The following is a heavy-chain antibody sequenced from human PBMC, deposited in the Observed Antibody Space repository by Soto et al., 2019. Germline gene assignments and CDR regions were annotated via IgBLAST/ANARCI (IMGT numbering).Heavy chain of an antibody. V-gene: IGHV4-39*07. J-gene: IGHJ4*02. CDR2: VYYSGST. D-gene: IGHD5-12*01. CDR1: GGSINSRSYS. CDR3: ARGGWGDPHLFDY. Sequence: SETLSLTCTVSGGSINSRSYSWGWIRQPPGKGLEWIGTVYYSGSTYYNPSLKSRVIISLDTSKNQFSLKLSSVTAADTAVYYCARGGWGDPHLFDYWGQGTLVTVSS.